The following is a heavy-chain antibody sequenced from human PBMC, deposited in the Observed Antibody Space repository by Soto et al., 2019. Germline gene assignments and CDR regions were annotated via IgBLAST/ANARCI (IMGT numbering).Heavy chain of an antibody. J-gene: IGHJ6*02. CDR1: GGSFSGYY. Sequence: SETLSLTCAVYGGSFSGYYWSWIRQPPGKGLEWIGEINHSGSTNYNPSLKSRVTISVDTSKNQFSLKLSSVTAADTAVYYCARGRVAVFGVVIYYYYGMDVWGQGTTVTVSS. CDR2: INHSGST. V-gene: IGHV4-34*01. D-gene: IGHD3-3*01. CDR3: ARGRVAVFGVVIYYYYGMDV.